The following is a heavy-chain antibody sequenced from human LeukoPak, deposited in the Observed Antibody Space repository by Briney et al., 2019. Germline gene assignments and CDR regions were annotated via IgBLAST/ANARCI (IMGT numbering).Heavy chain of an antibody. CDR3: ARSKDCSSTSCYLWFDP. CDR1: GYSISSGYY. Sequence: PSQTLSLTCTVSGYSISSGYYWGWIRQPPGKGLEWIGSFYHSGSTYYNPSLKSRITISVDTSKNQFSLKLSSVTAADTAVYYCARSKDCSSTSCYLWFDPWGQGTLVIVSS. CDR2: FYHSGST. J-gene: IGHJ5*02. D-gene: IGHD2-2*01. V-gene: IGHV4-38-2*02.